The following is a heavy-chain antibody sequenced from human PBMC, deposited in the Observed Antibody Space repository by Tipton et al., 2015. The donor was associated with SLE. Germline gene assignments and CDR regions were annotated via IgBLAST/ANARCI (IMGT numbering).Heavy chain of an antibody. D-gene: IGHD1-26*01. CDR1: GGSISSSSYY. J-gene: IGHJ5*02. Sequence: TLSLTCTVSGGSISSSSYYWGWVRQPPGKGLEWIGSIYYSGSTYYNPSLKSRLTISVDTSKNQFSLKLGSVTAADTAVYYCAREGWELLGANWFDPWGQGTLVTVSS. CDR2: IYYSGST. CDR3: AREGWELLGANWFDP. V-gene: IGHV4-39*02.